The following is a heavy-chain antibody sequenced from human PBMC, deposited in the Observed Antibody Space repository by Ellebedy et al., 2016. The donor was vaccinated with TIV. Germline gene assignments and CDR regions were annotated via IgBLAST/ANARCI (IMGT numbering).Heavy chain of an antibody. D-gene: IGHD3-9*01. V-gene: IGHV1-2*02. CDR3: ARENFDILTGHTDAFDI. CDR2: INANGGDT. J-gene: IGHJ3*02. Sequence: ASVKVSCKTSGFTFTDYFFHWVRRAPGQRLEWLGWINANGGDTEYAQKFQGRVTLTRDTSISTTYMDLTRLRSDDTAIYYCARENFDILTGHTDAFDIWGQGTVVTVSS. CDR1: GFTFTDYF.